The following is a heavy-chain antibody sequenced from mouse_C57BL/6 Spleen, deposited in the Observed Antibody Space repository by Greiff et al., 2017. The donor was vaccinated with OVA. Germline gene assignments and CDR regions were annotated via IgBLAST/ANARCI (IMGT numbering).Heavy chain of an antibody. CDR1: GFTFSDYG. CDR3: ARSWDGDFDY. D-gene: IGHD4-1*01. CDR2: ISSGSSTI. J-gene: IGHJ2*01. Sequence: EVMLVESGGGLVKPGGSLKLSCAASGFTFSDYGMHWVRQAPEKRLEWVAYISSGSSTISYADTVKGRFTISRDNAKITLFLQMTRLRSEDTAMYFCARSWDGDFDYWGQGTTLTVSS. V-gene: IGHV5-17*01.